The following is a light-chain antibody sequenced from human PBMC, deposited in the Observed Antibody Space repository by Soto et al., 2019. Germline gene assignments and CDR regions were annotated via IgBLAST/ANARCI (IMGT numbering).Light chain of an antibody. CDR2: KNN. J-gene: IGLJ2*01. V-gene: IGLV1-47*01. Sequence: QAVVTQPPSASGTPGQRVTISCSGSSSNIGSNYVYWYQQLPGTAPKLLIYKNNQRPSGVPDRFSGSKSGTSASLAISGLRSEDEADFYCAVWDDSLSGPLFGGGTKLTVL. CDR1: SSNIGSNY. CDR3: AVWDDSLSGPL.